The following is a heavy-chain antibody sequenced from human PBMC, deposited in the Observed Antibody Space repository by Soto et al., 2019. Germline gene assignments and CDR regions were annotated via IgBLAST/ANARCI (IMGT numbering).Heavy chain of an antibody. Sequence: QVQLVQSGAEVKKPGASVKVSCKASGYTFTNYAIHWVSQAPGQSLEWMGWINTGNGNTKYSQKFQGRVTITRDTSASTAYMELSSLRSEDTAVYYCARYWYSSGWYHWYFDFWGRGTLFTVSS. CDR2: INTGNGNT. CDR3: ARYWYSSGWYHWYFDF. CDR1: GYTFTNYA. J-gene: IGHJ2*01. V-gene: IGHV1-3*04. D-gene: IGHD6-19*01.